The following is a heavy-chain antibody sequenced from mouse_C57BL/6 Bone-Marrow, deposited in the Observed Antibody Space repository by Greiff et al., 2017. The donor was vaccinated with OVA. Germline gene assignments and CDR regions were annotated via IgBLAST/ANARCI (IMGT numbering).Heavy chain of an antibody. CDR3: ARRLGGLAD. CDR1: GYAFSSSW. CDR2: IYPGDGDT. J-gene: IGHJ3*01. Sequence: VQLQQSGPELVKPGASVKISCKASGYAFSSSWMNWVKQRPGKGLEWIGRIYPGDGDTNYNGKFKGKATLTADKSSSTASMQLSSLTSEDSAVYFCARRLGGLADWGQGTLVTVSA. V-gene: IGHV1-82*01. D-gene: IGHD4-1*01.